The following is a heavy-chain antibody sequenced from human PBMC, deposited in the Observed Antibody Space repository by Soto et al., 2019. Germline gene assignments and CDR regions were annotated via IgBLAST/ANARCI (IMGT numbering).Heavy chain of an antibody. CDR1: GGSISSYY. CDR3: ARGGGGSGSYYRNNWFDP. D-gene: IGHD3-10*01. V-gene: IGHV4-59*01. J-gene: IGHJ5*02. CDR2: IYYSGST. Sequence: PSETLSLTCTVSGGSISSYYWSWIRQPPGKGLEWIGYIYYSGSTNYNPSLKSRVTISVDTSKNQFSLKLSSVTAADTAVYYCARGGGGSGSYYRNNWFDPWGQGTLVTVS.